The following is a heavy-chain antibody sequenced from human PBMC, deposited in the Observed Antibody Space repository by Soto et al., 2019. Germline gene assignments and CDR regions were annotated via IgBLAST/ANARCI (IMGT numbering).Heavy chain of an antibody. D-gene: IGHD6-6*01. J-gene: IGHJ6*04. V-gene: IGHV3-21*01. CDR2: ISSGSDYI. Sequence: EVQLVESGGGLVEPGGSLRLSCAPSGLTFTTYSMIWVRRVPGNGLEWVSSISSGSDYIYYAVSEMGGFIISRDNAKNELYVQRNNMRADDTAVYYRERHRNPSTKSYGKDVWSKRTTVTFPP. CDR1: GLTFTTYS. CDR3: ERHRNPSTKSYGKDV.